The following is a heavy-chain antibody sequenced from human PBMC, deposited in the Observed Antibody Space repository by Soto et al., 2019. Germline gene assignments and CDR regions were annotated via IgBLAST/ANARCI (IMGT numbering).Heavy chain of an antibody. CDR3: AKDWTFSSSVHFYYGMDV. Sequence: PGGSLRLSCAASGFTFSNYAMNWVRQAPGKGLEWVSAISGSGGSTYYADSVKGRFTISRDNSRNTLYLQMNSLRAEDTAVYYCAKDWTFSSSVHFYYGMDVWGQGTTVTVSS. CDR1: GFTFSNYA. CDR2: ISGSGGST. D-gene: IGHD6-6*01. J-gene: IGHJ6*02. V-gene: IGHV3-23*01.